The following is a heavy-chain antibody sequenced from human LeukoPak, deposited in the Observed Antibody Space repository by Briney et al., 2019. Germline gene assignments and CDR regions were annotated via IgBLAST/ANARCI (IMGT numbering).Heavy chain of an antibody. CDR1: GFTFSDYY. J-gene: IGHJ4*02. Sequence: GGSLRLSWAASGFTFSDYYMSWIRQAPGRGLEWVSYISSSSTIYYADAVRGRFTISRDNAKNSLYLQMNSLRAEDTAVYYCARLASGANGVDYWGQGTQVTVSS. CDR2: ISSSSTI. V-gene: IGHV3-11*01. CDR3: ARLASGANGVDY. D-gene: IGHD1-26*01.